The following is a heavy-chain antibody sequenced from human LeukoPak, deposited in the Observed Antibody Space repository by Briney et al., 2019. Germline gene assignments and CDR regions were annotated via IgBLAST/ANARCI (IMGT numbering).Heavy chain of an antibody. CDR3: ATQGGAGSGSYHDY. V-gene: IGHV5-10-1*01. CDR2: IDPSDSYI. D-gene: IGHD3-10*01. J-gene: IGHJ4*02. CDR1: GSPFTSYW. Sequence: GESLKIPCQGSGSPFTSYWISWVRQMPGKGLEWMGRIDPSDSYINYSPSFQGHVTILADKSISTAYLQWSSLKASDTAMYYCATQGGAGSGSYHDYWGQGTLVTVSS.